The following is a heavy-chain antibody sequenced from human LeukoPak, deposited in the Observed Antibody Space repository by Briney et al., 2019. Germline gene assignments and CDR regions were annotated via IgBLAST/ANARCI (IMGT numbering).Heavy chain of an antibody. Sequence: GGSLRLSCAASGFTLSTYWMGWVRQAPGRGLEWVASIKQDGSDKYYVDSAKGRFTISRDNAKNSLYLQMNSLRVEDTAVYFCARGPPPPYTTTWFDYWGQGALVTVSS. J-gene: IGHJ4*02. D-gene: IGHD6-13*01. CDR2: IKQDGSDK. V-gene: IGHV3-7*05. CDR1: GFTLSTYW. CDR3: ARGPPPPYTTTWFDY.